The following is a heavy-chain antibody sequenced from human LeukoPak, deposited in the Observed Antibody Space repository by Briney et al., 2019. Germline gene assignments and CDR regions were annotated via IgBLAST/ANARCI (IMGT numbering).Heavy chain of an antibody. J-gene: IGHJ4*02. CDR3: ARMYYYDPGDY. CDR2: ISSSSSYI. V-gene: IGHV3-21*04. D-gene: IGHD3-10*01. CDR1: GFTFSSYS. Sequence: GGSLRLSCAASGFTFSSYSMNWVRQAPGRGLEWVSFISSSSSYIYYADSMKGRFTISRDNAKNSLYLQMNSLRAEDTALYHCARMYYYDPGDYWGQGTLVTVSS.